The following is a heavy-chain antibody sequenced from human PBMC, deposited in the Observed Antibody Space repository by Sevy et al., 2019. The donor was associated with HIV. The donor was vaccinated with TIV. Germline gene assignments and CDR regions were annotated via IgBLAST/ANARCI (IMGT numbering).Heavy chain of an antibody. V-gene: IGHV3-33*01. D-gene: IGHD3-22*01. CDR1: GFTFSNYA. Sequence: GGSLRLSCAATGFTFSNYAMHWVRQAPGKGMEWVAIIWSDGAYQYQGDSVKGRFTISRDNSKNPRYLQMNNVRVEDTAVYYCARGGYYYDIAAYYALDSWGQGTLVTVSS. J-gene: IGHJ4*02. CDR3: ARGGYYYDIAAYYALDS. CDR2: IWSDGAYQ.